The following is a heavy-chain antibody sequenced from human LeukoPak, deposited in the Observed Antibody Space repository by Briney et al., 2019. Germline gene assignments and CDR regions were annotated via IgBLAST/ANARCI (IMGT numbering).Heavy chain of an antibody. D-gene: IGHD5/OR15-5a*01. V-gene: IGHV4-39*01. Sequence: SETLSLTCTVSGGSISSSSYYWGWIRQPPGKGLEWIGSIYYSGSTYYNPSLKSRLTVSGDASKNQFSLKLTSVTAADTAVYYCARGSVISTLDYWGQGSLVTVSS. CDR1: GGSISSSSYY. J-gene: IGHJ4*02. CDR2: IYYSGST. CDR3: ARGSVISTLDY.